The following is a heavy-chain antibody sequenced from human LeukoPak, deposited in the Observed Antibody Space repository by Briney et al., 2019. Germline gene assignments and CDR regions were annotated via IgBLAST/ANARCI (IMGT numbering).Heavy chain of an antibody. CDR2: IIPIFGTA. J-gene: IGHJ6*03. V-gene: IGHV1-69*06. D-gene: IGHD1-26*01. Sequence: GASVKVSCKASGGTFSSYAISWVRQAPGQGLEWMGGIIPIFGTANYAQKFQGRVTITADKSTSTAYMELSSLRSEDTAVYYCACQIEVGATHRGFYYYMDVWGKGTTVTVSS. CDR1: GGTFSSYA. CDR3: ACQIEVGATHRGFYYYMDV.